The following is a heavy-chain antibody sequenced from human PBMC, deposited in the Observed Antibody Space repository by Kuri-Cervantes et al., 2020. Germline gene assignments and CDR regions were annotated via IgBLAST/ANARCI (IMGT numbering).Heavy chain of an antibody. J-gene: IGHJ6*03. CDR3: ARYGDYYYYYVDV. CDR2: IYYIGST. CDR1: GCSISSYY. V-gene: IGHV4-59*08. D-gene: IGHD4-17*01. Sequence: SETPSPTLAVPGCSISSYYWSWIRQPPGKGLEWIGYIYYIGSTNYNPSLKSRVTISVDTSKNQFSLKLNSVTAADTAVYYCARYGDYYYYYVDVWGKGTTVTVSS.